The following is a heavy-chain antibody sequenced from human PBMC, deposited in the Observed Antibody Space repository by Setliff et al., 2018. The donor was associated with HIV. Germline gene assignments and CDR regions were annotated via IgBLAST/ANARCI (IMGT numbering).Heavy chain of an antibody. J-gene: IGHJ4*02. CDR1: GYTFVDDG. D-gene: IGHD6-25*01. CDR3: SRDRSATWTPTTY. Sequence: ASVKVSCKASGYTFVDDGITWVRQAPGPGLEWMGWIGAYNGDTEYAQKFQDRVTMTIDTSASTAYMELRRLTSDDTAMYYCSRDRSATWTPTTYWGQGTLVTVSS. CDR2: IGAYNGDT. V-gene: IGHV1-18*01.